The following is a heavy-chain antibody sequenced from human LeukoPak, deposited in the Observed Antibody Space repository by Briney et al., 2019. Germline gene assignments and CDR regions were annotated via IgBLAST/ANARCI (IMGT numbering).Heavy chain of an antibody. CDR2: ISSSGSTI. CDR1: GFTFSSYE. CDR3: ARGVHSSGWIRGRLYNWFDP. V-gene: IGHV3-48*03. J-gene: IGHJ5*02. Sequence: GRSLRLSCAASGFTFSSYEMNWVRQAPGKGLEWVSYISSSGSTIYYADSVKGRFTISRDNAKNSLYLQMNSLRAEDTAVYYCARGVHSSGWIRGRLYNWFDPWGQGTLVTVSS. D-gene: IGHD6-19*01.